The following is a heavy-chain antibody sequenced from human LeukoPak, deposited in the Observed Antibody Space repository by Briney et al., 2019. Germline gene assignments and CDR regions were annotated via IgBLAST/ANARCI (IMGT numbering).Heavy chain of an antibody. Sequence: SETLSLTCTVSGGSISSDYWSWLRQPPGKALEWIGYIYYSGNTNYNPSLEGRVIISVDTSKNHFSVKLSSVTAADTAVYYCARSQNYYGSGDYWSQGTLVTVSS. CDR3: ARSQNYYGSGDY. D-gene: IGHD3-10*01. J-gene: IGHJ4*02. CDR1: GGSISSDY. V-gene: IGHV4-59*01. CDR2: IYYSGNT.